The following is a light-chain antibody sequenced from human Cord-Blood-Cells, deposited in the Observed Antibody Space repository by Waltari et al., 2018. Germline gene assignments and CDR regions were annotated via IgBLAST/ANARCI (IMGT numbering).Light chain of an antibody. CDR3: SSYAGSNNLV. V-gene: IGLV2-8*01. J-gene: IGLJ2*01. CDR1: SSDVGGYNY. CDR2: EVS. Sequence: QSALTQPPSASGSPGQSVTISCTGTSSDVGGYNYVSWYQQHPGKAPKLMIYEVSKRPSGVPDRFSGPKSGNTASLTFSGLQAEDEADYYCSSYAGSNNLVFGGGTKLTVL.